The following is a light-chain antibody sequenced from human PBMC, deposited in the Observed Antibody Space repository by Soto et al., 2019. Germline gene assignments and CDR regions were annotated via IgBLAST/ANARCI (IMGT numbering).Light chain of an antibody. CDR2: GAS. J-gene: IGKJ1*01. Sequence: EIVLTQSPGTLSLSPGERATLSCRPSQSVSSSYLAWYQQKPGQAPRLLIYGASSRATGIPDRFSGSGSGTNLTLTISRLEPEEFAVYYCQQYGSSPWTFGQGTKVEIK. CDR1: QSVSSSY. CDR3: QQYGSSPWT. V-gene: IGKV3-20*01.